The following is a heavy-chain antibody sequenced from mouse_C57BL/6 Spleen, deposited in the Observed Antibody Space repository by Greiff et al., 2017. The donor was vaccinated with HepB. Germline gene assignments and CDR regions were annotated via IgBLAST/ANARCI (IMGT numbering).Heavy chain of an antibody. CDR3: ARFNYDRDWYFDV. D-gene: IGHD2-4*01. V-gene: IGHV1-54*01. J-gene: IGHJ1*03. CDR2: INPGSGGT. Sequence: QVQLKESGAELVRPGTSVKVSCKASGYAFTNYLIEWVKQRPGQGLEWIGVINPGSGGTNYNEKFKGKATLTADKSSSTAYMQLSSLTSEDSAVYFCARFNYDRDWYFDVWGTGTTVTVSS. CDR1: GYAFTNYL.